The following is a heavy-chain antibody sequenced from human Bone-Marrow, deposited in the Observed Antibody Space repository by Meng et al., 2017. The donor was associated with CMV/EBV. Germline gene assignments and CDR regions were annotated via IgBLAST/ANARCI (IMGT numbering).Heavy chain of an antibody. CDR2: LRSRAYGATT. J-gene: IGHJ6*02. CDR1: GFAFDDYA. CDR3: APGTGSRFLQGHYYAMDL. V-gene: IGHV3-49*04. D-gene: IGHD3-3*01. Sequence: GSSLKISCAASGFAFDDYAVYWVRQAPGEGLEWVGLLRSRAYGATTEFAASVKGRFNISRDDSRSIAYLLLNSLKTEDTAVYFCAPGTGSRFLQGHYYAMDLWGQGTTVTVSS.